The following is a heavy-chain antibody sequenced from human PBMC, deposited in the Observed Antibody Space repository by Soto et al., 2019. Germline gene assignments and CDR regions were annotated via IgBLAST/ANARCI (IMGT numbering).Heavy chain of an antibody. J-gene: IGHJ4*02. CDR3: ARELNTDSSAYYSFAY. CDR1: GYTFSDYG. D-gene: IGHD3-22*01. CDR2: VSTYNTNT. V-gene: IGHV1-18*01. Sequence: ASVKVSCKTSGYTFSDYGLAWLRQTPGQRPEWMGWVSTYNTNTNYAQKFQGRVTMTTDTSTTTTSMELRSLRSDDTAVYYCARELNTDSSAYYSFAYWGQGTLVTVSS.